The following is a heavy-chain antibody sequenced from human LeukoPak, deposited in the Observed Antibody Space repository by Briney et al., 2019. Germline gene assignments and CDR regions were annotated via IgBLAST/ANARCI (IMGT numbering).Heavy chain of an antibody. CDR2: ISAYNGNT. D-gene: IGHD6-19*01. CDR1: GYSFTNYG. J-gene: IGHJ4*02. Sequence: ASVKVSCKASGYSFTNYGISWVRQAPRQGLEWMGWISAYNGNTNYAQKFQGRVTMTTDTSTSTAYMELWSLRSDDTAVYYCARSEAVAGDRKIDYWGQGTLVTVSS. CDR3: ARSEAVAGDRKIDY. V-gene: IGHV1-18*01.